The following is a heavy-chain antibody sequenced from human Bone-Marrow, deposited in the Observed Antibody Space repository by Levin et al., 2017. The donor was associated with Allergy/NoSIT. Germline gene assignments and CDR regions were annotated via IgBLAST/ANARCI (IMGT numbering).Heavy chain of an antibody. CDR1: GFTFSTYW. Sequence: LAGGSLRLSCVASGFTFSTYWMHWVRQVPGKGLVWVSRINSDGSSTAYADSVRGRFTISRDNAKNTLNLQMNSLRAEDTAVYYCAGLDHGMDVWGQGTTVTVSS. V-gene: IGHV3-74*01. CDR3: AGLDHGMDV. J-gene: IGHJ6*02. CDR2: INSDGSST.